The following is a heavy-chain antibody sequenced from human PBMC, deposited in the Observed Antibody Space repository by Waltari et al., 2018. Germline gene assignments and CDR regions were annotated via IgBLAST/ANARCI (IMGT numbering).Heavy chain of an antibody. J-gene: IGHJ5*02. Sequence: QVQLVQSGAEVKKPGASVKVSCKASGYTFTSYAMHWVRQAPGQRLEWMGWINAGNGNTKYSQKFKGRVTITRDTSASTAYMELSSLRSEDTAVYYCARATFSSSWYGGKFDPWGQGTLVTVSS. V-gene: IGHV1-3*01. D-gene: IGHD6-13*01. CDR2: INAGNGNT. CDR3: ARATFSSSWYGGKFDP. CDR1: GYTFTSYA.